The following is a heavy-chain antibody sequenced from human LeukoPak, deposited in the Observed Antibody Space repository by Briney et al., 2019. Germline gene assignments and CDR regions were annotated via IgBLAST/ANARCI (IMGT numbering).Heavy chain of an antibody. D-gene: IGHD6-13*01. V-gene: IGHV3-7*01. J-gene: IGHJ4*02. CDR3: ARDWGGSSWHARAEVFDY. CDR2: IKQDGSEK. CDR1: GFTFSSYW. Sequence: PGGSLRLSCAASGFTFSSYWMSWVRQAPGKGLEWVANIKQDGSEKYYVDSVKGRFTISRDNAKNSLYLQMNSLRAEDTAVYYCARDWGGSSWHARAEVFDYWGQGTLVTVSS.